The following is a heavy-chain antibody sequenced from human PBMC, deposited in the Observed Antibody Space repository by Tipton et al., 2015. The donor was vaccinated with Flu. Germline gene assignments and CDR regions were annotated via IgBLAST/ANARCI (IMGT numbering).Heavy chain of an antibody. Sequence: TLSLTCTVSSGSIRSTNYFCAWIRQPPGKRLELIGSIYPSGTTYYNPSLKSRVTISVDTSKSQFSLNLRSVTAADTAVYYCARDTSLIPAAPLYWGQGILVTVSS. V-gene: IGHV4-39*07. CDR3: ARDTSLIPAAPLY. CDR2: IYPSGTT. D-gene: IGHD2-2*01. J-gene: IGHJ4*02. CDR1: SGSIRSTNYF.